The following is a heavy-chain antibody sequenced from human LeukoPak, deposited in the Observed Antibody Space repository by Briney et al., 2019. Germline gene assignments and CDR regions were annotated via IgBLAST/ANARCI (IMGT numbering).Heavy chain of an antibody. V-gene: IGHV3-30*03. J-gene: IGHJ4*02. D-gene: IGHD3-22*01. Sequence: GGSLRLSCAASGFTFSSYGMHWVRQAPGKGLEWVAVISYGGSNKYYADSVKGRFTISRDNSKNTLYLQMNSLRAEDTAVYYCARASMIVVVITSSLGYWGQGTLVTVSS. CDR3: ARASMIVVVITSSLGY. CDR2: ISYGGSNK. CDR1: GFTFSSYG.